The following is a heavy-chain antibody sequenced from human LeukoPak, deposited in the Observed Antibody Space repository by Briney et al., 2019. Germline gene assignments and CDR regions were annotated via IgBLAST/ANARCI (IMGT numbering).Heavy chain of an antibody. D-gene: IGHD3-9*01. CDR3: ANGRVLRYFDWPLDY. CDR1: GFTLSSYA. CDR2: ISGSGGSK. V-gene: IGHV3-23*01. Sequence: AGSLRPSCAASGFTLSSYAMGWVRQAPGKGLEWVSDISGSGGSKYYAVSVKGRFTIARDNSKTTLYLQMNSLRAEGTAVYYCANGRVLRYFDWPLDYWGQGTLVTVSS. J-gene: IGHJ4*02.